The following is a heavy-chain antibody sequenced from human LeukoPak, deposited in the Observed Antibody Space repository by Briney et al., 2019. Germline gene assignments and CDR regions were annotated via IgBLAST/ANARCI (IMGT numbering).Heavy chain of an antibody. D-gene: IGHD2-2*01. Sequence: GGSLTLSCAASGFTFSNYWIHWVRQAPGKGLVWVSRINSDGSSTSYADSVKGRFTISRDNAKNTLYLQMNSLRAEDTALYYCARDGYCSSTSCYYFDYWGQGTLVTVSS. CDR2: INSDGSST. V-gene: IGHV3-74*01. J-gene: IGHJ4*02. CDR3: ARDGYCSSTSCYYFDY. CDR1: GFTFSNYW.